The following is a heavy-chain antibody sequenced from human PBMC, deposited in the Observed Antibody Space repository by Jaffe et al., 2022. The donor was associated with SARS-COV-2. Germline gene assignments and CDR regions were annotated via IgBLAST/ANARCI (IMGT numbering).Heavy chain of an antibody. CDR1: GGSISRSRYY. D-gene: IGHD2-21*01. V-gene: IGHV4-39*01. Sequence: QLQLQESGPGLVKPSETLSLTCTVSGGSISRSRYYWGWIRQPPGKGLEWIGTIFYSGNTYYNPSLKSRVIISVDTSNNQFSLKLSSVTAADTAIYYCARHGTDWPAAYSTPVDFFDMWGQGTMVTVSS. J-gene: IGHJ3*02. CDR3: ARHGTDWPAAYSTPVDFFDM. CDR2: IFYSGNT.